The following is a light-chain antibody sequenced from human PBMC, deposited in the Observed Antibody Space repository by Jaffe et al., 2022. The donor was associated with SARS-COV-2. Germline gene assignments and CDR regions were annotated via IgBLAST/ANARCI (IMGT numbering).Light chain of an antibody. CDR2: RAS. CDR1: QTISSW. Sequence: DIQMTQYPSTLSASVGDRVTITCRASQTISSWLAWYQQKPGKAPNLLIYRASSLESGVPSRFSGTGSGTVFTLTISSLQPDDSATYYCQQYDTYWTFGQGTKVEIK. V-gene: IGKV1-5*03. CDR3: QQYDTYWT. J-gene: IGKJ1*01.